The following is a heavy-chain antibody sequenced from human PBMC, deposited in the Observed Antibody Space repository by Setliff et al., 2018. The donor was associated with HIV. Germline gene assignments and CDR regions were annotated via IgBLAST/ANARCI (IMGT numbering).Heavy chain of an antibody. V-gene: IGHV4-59*11. CDR2: ISYSEYT. D-gene: IGHD1-26*01. CDR1: GDPINSHY. Sequence: SETLSLTCTVSGDPINSHYWSWIRQPPGEGLEWIGHISYSEYTDYNPSLKSRVTVSLDTSKKHFSLDLYSVTAADTAVYYCARDHNSGTLHAFDLWGQGTKVTV. CDR3: ARDHNSGTLHAFDL. J-gene: IGHJ3*01.